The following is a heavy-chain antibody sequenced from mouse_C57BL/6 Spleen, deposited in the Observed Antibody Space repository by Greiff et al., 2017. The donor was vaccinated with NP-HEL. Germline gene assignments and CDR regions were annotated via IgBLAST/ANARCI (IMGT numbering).Heavy chain of an antibody. J-gene: IGHJ2*01. CDR3: ARHMRSYSYYFDY. D-gene: IGHD2-12*01. V-gene: IGHV5-9*01. Sequence: EVQRVESGGGLVKPGGSLKLSCAASGFTFSSYTMSWVRQTPEKRLEWVATISGGGGNTYYPDSVKGRFTISRDNAKNTLYLQMSSLRSEDTALYYCARHMRSYSYYFDYWGQGTTLTVSS. CDR2: ISGGGGNT. CDR1: GFTFSSYT.